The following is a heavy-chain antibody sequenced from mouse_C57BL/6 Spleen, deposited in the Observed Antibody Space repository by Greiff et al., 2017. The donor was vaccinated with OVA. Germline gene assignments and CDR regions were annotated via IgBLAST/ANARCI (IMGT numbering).Heavy chain of an antibody. D-gene: IGHD2-4*01. J-gene: IGHJ3*01. CDR1: GYTFTGYW. CDR2: ILPGSGST. CDR3: ARTGYYDYAWFAY. Sequence: QVQLQQSGAELMKPGDSVKLSCKATGYTFTGYWIEWVKQRPGHGLEWIGEILPGSGSTNYNEKYKGKATFTADTSSNTAYMQHSILTTEDSAICYCARTGYYDYAWFAYWGQGTLVTVSA. V-gene: IGHV1-9*01.